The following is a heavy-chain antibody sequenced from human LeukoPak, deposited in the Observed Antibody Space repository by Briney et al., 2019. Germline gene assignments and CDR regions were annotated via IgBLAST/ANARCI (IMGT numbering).Heavy chain of an antibody. J-gene: IGHJ4*02. V-gene: IGHV4-30-2*01. Sequence: SQTLSLTCAVSGGSISSGGYSWSWIRQPPGKGLEWIGYIYHSGSTYYNPSLKGRVTISVDRSKNQFSLKLSSVTAADTAVYYCARSSGYLPFDYWGQGTLVTVSS. D-gene: IGHD3-22*01. CDR2: IYHSGST. CDR3: ARSSGYLPFDY. CDR1: GGSISSGGYS.